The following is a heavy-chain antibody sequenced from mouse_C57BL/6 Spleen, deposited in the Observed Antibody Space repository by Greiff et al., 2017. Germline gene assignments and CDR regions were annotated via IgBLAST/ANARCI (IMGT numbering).Heavy chain of an antibody. Sequence: EVQLQQSGAELVKPGASVKLSCTASGFNIKDSYMHWVKQRTEQGLEWIGRIDPEDGETKSASKFQGKATITADPSSNTAYLQLSSLKTEDTAVEYCAREESYVDYWGQGTTLTVSS. CDR3: AREESYVDY. CDR1: GFNIKDSY. V-gene: IGHV14-2*01. J-gene: IGHJ2*01. CDR2: IDPEDGET.